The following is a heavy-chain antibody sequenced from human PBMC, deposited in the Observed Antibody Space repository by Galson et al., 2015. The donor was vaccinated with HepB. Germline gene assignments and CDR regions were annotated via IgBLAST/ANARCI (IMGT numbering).Heavy chain of an antibody. CDR2: ISSSSSTI. CDR3: ARDFPMVRGVIIAANYFDY. D-gene: IGHD3-10*01. CDR1: GFTFSSYS. J-gene: IGHJ4*02. V-gene: IGHV3-48*01. Sequence: SLRLSCAASGFTFSSYSMNWVRQAPGKGLEWVSYISSSSSTIYYADSVKGRFTISRDNAKNSLYLQMNSLRAEDTAVYYCARDFPMVRGVIIAANYFDYWGQGTLVTVSS.